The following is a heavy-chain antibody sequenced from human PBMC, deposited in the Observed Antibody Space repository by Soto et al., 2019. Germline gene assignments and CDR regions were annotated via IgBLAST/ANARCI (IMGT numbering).Heavy chain of an antibody. CDR3: ARDFNWNRSIPNWFDP. J-gene: IGHJ5*02. CDR2: INSDGSRT. D-gene: IGHD1-20*01. Sequence: GGSLRLSCAASGFTFSTYWMHWVRQAPGKGLVWVSRINSDGSRTTYADSVKGRFTISRDNAKNTLYLQMNSLRAEDTAVYYCARDFNWNRSIPNWFDPWGQGTLVTVSS. V-gene: IGHV3-74*01. CDR1: GFTFSTYW.